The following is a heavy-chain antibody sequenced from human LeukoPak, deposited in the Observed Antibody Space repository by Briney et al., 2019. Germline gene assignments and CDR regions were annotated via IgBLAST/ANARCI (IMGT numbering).Heavy chain of an antibody. J-gene: IGHJ3*02. CDR3: ATLTGGDDTFDI. CDR2: IFYTGST. V-gene: IGHV4-59*01. Sequence: SETLSLTCAVYGGSFSGYYWSWIRQPPGKGLEWIGYIFYTGSTNYNPSLKSRVTISVLTSKNRFSLKLSSVTAADTAVYYCATLTGGDDTFDIWGQGTMVTVSS. D-gene: IGHD4-23*01. CDR1: GGSFSGYY.